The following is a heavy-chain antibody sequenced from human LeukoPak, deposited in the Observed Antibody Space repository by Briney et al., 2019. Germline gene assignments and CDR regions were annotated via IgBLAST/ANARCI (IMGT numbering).Heavy chain of an antibody. V-gene: IGHV3-30-3*01. J-gene: IGHJ4*02. CDR3: ASDIVVVPAAHLDIDY. CDR1: GFTFSSYA. Sequence: GGSLRLSCAASGFTFSSYAMHWVRQAPGKGLEWVAVISYDESNKYYADSVKGRFTISRDNSKNMLYLQMNSLRAEDTAVYYCASDIVVVPAAHLDIDYWGQGTLVTVSS. D-gene: IGHD2-2*01. CDR2: ISYDESNK.